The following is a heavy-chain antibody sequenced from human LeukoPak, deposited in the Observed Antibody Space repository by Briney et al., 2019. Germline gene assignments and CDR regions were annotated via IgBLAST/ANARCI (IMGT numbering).Heavy chain of an antibody. V-gene: IGHV3-64*01. CDR2: ISSNGGST. CDR3: ARGPYCSSTSCFPLPDY. Sequence: PGGSLRLSCGASGFTFSSYAMYWVRQAPGKGLEYVSAISSNGGSTYYANSVKGRFTISRDNSKNTLYLEMGSLRTEDMGVYYCARGPYCSSTSCFPLPDYWGQGTLVTVSS. D-gene: IGHD2-2*01. CDR1: GFTFSSYA. J-gene: IGHJ4*02.